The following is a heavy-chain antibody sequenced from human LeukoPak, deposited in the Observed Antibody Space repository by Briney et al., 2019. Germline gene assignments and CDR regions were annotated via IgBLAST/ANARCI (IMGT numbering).Heavy chain of an antibody. V-gene: IGHV3-7*01. CDR1: GFTFSVYW. Sequence: GSLRLSCAASGFTFSVYWMSWVRQAPGKGLEWVANIKQDGSEKYYVDSVKGRFTISRDNAKNSLYLQMNSLRAEDTAVYYCASSRPDYDSSGYLTDYYYYMDVWGKGTTVTVSS. CDR2: IKQDGSEK. J-gene: IGHJ6*03. D-gene: IGHD3-22*01. CDR3: ASSRPDYDSSGYLTDYYYYMDV.